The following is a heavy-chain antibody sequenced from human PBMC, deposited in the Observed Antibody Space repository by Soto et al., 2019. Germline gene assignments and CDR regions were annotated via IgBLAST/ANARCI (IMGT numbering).Heavy chain of an antibody. CDR3: ARDPIIAATRVFDY. V-gene: IGHV3-30-3*01. J-gene: IGHJ4*02. D-gene: IGHD6-13*01. CDR2: ISYDGSNK. Sequence: GGSLRLSCAASGFTFSSYAMHWVRQAPGKGLEWVAVISYDGSNKYYADSVKGRFTISRDNSKNTLYLQMNSLRAEDTAVYYCARDPIIAATRVFDYWGQGTLVTVSS. CDR1: GFTFSSYA.